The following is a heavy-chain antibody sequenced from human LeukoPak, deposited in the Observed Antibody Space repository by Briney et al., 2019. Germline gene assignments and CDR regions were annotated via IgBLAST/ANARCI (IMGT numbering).Heavy chain of an antibody. CDR1: GYTFTAYY. Sequence: GASVKVSCKASGYTFTAYYMHSVRQAPGQGLEWMGWINPNSGATNYAQKFQGRVALTRDTSTSTVYMELSRLTSDDTAVYYCARIYSGPYELAFDTGGQGTMVTVSS. CDR3: ARIYSGPYELAFDT. CDR2: INPNSGAT. D-gene: IGHD1-26*01. J-gene: IGHJ3*02. V-gene: IGHV1-2*02.